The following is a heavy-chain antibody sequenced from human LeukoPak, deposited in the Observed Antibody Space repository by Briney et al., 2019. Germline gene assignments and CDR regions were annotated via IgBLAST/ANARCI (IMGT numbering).Heavy chain of an antibody. CDR3: AYLRVGATDYYYYYGMDV. CDR2: ISSSNTYI. Sequence: GGSLRLSCAASGFTFSSFTMNWVRQAPGKGLEWVSSISSSNTYIYYADSVKGRFTISRDNAKNSLYLHMNSLRVEDTAVYYCAYLRVGATDYYYYYGMDVWGQGTTVTVSS. D-gene: IGHD1-26*01. J-gene: IGHJ6*02. V-gene: IGHV3-21*01. CDR1: GFTFSSFT.